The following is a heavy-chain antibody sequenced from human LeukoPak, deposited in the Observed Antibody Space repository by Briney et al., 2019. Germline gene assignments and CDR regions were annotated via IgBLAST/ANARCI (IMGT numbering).Heavy chain of an antibody. Sequence: RPSETLSLTCTVSGGSISSYYWSWIRQPPGKGLEWIGYIYYSGSTNYNPSLKSRVTISVDTSKNQFSLKLSSVTAADTAVYYCARHSLNYVWGSYRYTGDRDFDYWGQGTLVTVSS. J-gene: IGHJ4*02. CDR3: ARHSLNYVWGSYRYTGDRDFDY. D-gene: IGHD3-16*02. CDR2: IYYSGST. V-gene: IGHV4-59*08. CDR1: GGSISSYY.